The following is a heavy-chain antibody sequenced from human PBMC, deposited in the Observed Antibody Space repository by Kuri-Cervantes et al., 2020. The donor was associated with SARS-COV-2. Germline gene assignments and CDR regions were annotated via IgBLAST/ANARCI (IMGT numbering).Heavy chain of an antibody. Sequence: LSLTCAASGFTFSSYSMNWVRQAPGKGLEWVSYISSSSSTIYYADSVKGRFTISRDNAKNSLYLQMNSLRDEETAVYYCASLGAFDIWGQGTMVTVSS. V-gene: IGHV3-48*02. CDR3: ASLGAFDI. CDR2: ISSSSSTI. J-gene: IGHJ3*02. CDR1: GFTFSSYS.